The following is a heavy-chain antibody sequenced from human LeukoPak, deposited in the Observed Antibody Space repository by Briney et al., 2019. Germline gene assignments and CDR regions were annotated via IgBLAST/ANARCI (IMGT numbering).Heavy chain of an antibody. V-gene: IGHV1-46*01. CDR3: ARGGRERYSSGWTDAFDI. J-gene: IGHJ3*02. Sequence: ASVKVSCKASGYTFTSYYMHWVRQGPGQGLEWMGIINPSGGSTSYAQKFQGRVTMTRDTSTSTVYMELSSLSSEDTAVYYCARGGRERYSSGWTDAFDIWGQGTMVTVSS. CDR2: INPSGGST. D-gene: IGHD6-19*01. CDR1: GYTFTSYY.